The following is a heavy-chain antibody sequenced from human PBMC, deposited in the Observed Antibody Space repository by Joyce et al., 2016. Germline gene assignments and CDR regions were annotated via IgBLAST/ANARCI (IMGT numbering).Heavy chain of an antibody. J-gene: IGHJ2*01. Sequence: QVQLVESGGGVVQPVRSLTLSCAASGFTVRSYGMHWVRQAPGKGLEWLAVISYDGTDKYYGDSAKGRFTISRDNSKNTLYLQMNSLRAEDTAVYHCAKDHREYNRGFYWYFDLWGRGTLVSVSS. CDR3: AKDHREYNRGFYWYFDL. CDR1: GFTVRSYG. CDR2: ISYDGTDK. D-gene: IGHD5-18*01. V-gene: IGHV3-30*18.